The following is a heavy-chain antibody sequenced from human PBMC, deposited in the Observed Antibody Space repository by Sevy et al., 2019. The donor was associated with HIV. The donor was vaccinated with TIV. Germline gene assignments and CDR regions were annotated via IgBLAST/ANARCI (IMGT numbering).Heavy chain of an antibody. D-gene: IGHD3-3*01. V-gene: IGHV3-21*04. J-gene: IGHJ4*01. Sequence: GGSLRLSCAASGFNFRTYSMNWVRQAPGKGLEWLSSISDDSRYIYYSDSVKSRFTISRANVKNLLFLKMNNLRVEDTAIYYCARDFTIFGVVSGIDYWGQGNLITVSS. CDR2: ISDDSRYI. CDR1: GFNFRTYS. CDR3: ARDFTIFGVVSGIDY.